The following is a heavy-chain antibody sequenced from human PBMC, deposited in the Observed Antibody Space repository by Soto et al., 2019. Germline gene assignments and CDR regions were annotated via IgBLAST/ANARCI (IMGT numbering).Heavy chain of an antibody. V-gene: IGHV4-31*11. CDR2: IYYSGNT. J-gene: IGHJ4*02. CDR3: AREPLD. Sequence: SETLSLTCAVSGGSIISGDYSWNWIRQPPGKGLEWIGYIYYSGNTYYNPSLQSRVTISVDTSKNQFSLKVSSVTAADTAVYYCAREPLDWGQGTLVTVSS. CDR1: GGSIISGDYS.